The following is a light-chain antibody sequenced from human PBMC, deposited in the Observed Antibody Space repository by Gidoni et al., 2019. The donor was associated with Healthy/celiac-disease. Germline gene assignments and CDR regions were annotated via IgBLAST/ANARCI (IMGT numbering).Light chain of an antibody. J-gene: IGKJ1*01. V-gene: IGKV1-5*03. Sequence: DIQMTQSPSTLSASVGDRVTITFRASQSISIWLACYKQKQGKAPKLLIYKASSLEIGVSSSFSVSGSVTEFTLTISSLQPDDFATYYCQQYNSYPWTFGQVTKVEIK. CDR2: KAS. CDR1: QSISIW. CDR3: QQYNSYPWT.